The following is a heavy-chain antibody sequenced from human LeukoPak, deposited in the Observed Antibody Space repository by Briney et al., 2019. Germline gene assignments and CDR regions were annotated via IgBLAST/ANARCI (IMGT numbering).Heavy chain of an antibody. J-gene: IGHJ4*02. D-gene: IGHD3-22*01. Sequence: GGSLRLSCAASGLTLSDYYMSWIRQAPGKGLEWVSYISSSGYAIYYADSVKGRFTISRDNAKNSLYLQVNSLRAEDTAVYYCAAPPSGDTSGYPIFGSWGQGALVTVSS. V-gene: IGHV3-11*01. CDR2: ISSSGYAI. CDR1: GLTLSDYY. CDR3: AAPPSGDTSGYPIFGS.